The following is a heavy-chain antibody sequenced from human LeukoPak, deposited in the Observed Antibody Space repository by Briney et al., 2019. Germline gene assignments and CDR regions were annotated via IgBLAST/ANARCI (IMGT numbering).Heavy chain of an antibody. CDR3: ARGSDSTSWDLDY. CDR2: ISAYNGNT. D-gene: IGHD1-26*01. V-gene: IGHV1-18*01. J-gene: IGHJ4*02. Sequence: GASVKVSCKASGYTFTSYGITWVRQAPGQGLEWMGLISAYNGNTNYAQNLQDRVSLTTDTSTSTAYMELRSLRSDDTAVYYCARGSDSTSWDLDYWGQGTLVTVSS. CDR1: GYTFTSYG.